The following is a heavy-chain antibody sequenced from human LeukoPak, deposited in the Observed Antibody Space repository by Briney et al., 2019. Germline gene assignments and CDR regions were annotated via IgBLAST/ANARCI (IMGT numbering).Heavy chain of an antibody. V-gene: IGHV4-39*07. CDR2: IYYSGST. Sequence: SETLSLTCTVSGGSISSSNYYWGWIRQPPGKRLEWIGSIYYSGSTYYNPSLKSRVTISVDTSKNQFSLKLSSVTAADTAVYYCARGTYYFDYWGQGTLVTVSS. CDR1: GGSISSSNYY. J-gene: IGHJ4*02. CDR3: ARGTYYFDY.